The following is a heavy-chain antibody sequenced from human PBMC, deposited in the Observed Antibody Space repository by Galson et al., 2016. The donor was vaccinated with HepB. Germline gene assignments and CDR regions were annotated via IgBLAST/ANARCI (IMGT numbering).Heavy chain of an antibody. V-gene: IGHV6-1*01. CDR1: GDSVSSNSAA. D-gene: IGHD2-2*01. CDR3: ARANVVLNYYYYYTMDV. Sequence: CAISGDSVSSNSAAWNWIRQSPSRGLEWLGRTYYRSKWYHDYAVSVKSRITISPDTSKNQFSLRMNSVTPEDTAVYYCARANVVLNYYYYYTMDVWGQGTTVTVSS. J-gene: IGHJ6*02. CDR2: TYYRSKWYH.